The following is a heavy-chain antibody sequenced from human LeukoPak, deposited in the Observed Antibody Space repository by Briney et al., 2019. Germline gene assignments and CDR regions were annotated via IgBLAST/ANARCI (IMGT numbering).Heavy chain of an antibody. CDR2: ISSSSSHT. CDR3: ARDSIAARRMDY. D-gene: IGHD6-6*01. CDR1: GFTFSSYS. Sequence: PGGSLRLYCAASGFTFSSYSMNWVRQAPGKGLEWVSSISSSSSHTYYADSMQGRFTIARDNAKNSLYLQMNSLRAEDTAVYYCARDSIAARRMDYWGQGTLVTVSS. J-gene: IGHJ4*02. V-gene: IGHV3-21*01.